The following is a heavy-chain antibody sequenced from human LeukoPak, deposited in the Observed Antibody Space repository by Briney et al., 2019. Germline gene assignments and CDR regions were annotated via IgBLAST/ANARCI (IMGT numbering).Heavy chain of an antibody. J-gene: IGHJ4*02. D-gene: IGHD3-22*01. CDR2: IYSGGGT. CDR3: HEGGVYFDH. V-gene: IGHV3-66*01. CDR1: GFTVSDNY. Sequence: GGSLRLSCAASGFTVSDNYMNWVRQAPGKGLEWVSVIYSGGGTFYAGSVKGRFTISRDNSKNTMYYCVRDKNHYFDNGGNYHEGGVYFDHWGQGTLVTVSS.